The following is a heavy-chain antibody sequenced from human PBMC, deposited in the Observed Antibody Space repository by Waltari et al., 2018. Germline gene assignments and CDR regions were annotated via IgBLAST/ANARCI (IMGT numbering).Heavy chain of an antibody. CDR3: ANHRPGGLGMEV. V-gene: IGHV3-74*01. Sequence: EEHLVESGGGLVHPGGSLRLSCAASGFLFSNFWMHWVRQAPGKGLVWVARIKSDGTGATYADSVRGRFTISRDNAKNTLFLQMNSLRADDTAVYYCANHRPGGLGMEVWGQGTTVTISS. J-gene: IGHJ6*02. CDR1: GFLFSNFW. D-gene: IGHD2-15*01. CDR2: IKSDGTGA.